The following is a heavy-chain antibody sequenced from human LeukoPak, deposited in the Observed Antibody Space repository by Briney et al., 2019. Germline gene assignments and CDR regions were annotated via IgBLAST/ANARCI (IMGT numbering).Heavy chain of an antibody. CDR3: EKDSFTLTGYSSGPPDY. CDR2: IRYDGSNK. Sequence: GGSLRLSCAASGFTFSSYSMNWVRQAPGKGLEWVAFIRYDGSNKYYADSVKGRFTISRDNSKNTLYLQMNSLRAEDTAVYYCEKDSFTLTGYSSGPPDYWGQGTLVSVSS. J-gene: IGHJ4*02. V-gene: IGHV3-30*02. D-gene: IGHD6-19*01. CDR1: GFTFSSYS.